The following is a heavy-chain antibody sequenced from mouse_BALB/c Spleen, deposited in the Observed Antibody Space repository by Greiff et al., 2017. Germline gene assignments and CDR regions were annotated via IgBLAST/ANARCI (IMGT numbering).Heavy chain of an antibody. D-gene: IGHD1-2*01. J-gene: IGHJ2*01. CDR1: GYTFTSYW. Sequence: VQLQQSGTVLARPGASVKMSCKASGYTFTSYWMHWVKQRPGQGLEWIGAIYPGNSDTSYNQKFKGKAKLTAVTSTSTAYMELSSLTNEDSAVYDCTRNYYGYVENYFDYWGQGTTLTVSS. V-gene: IGHV1-5*01. CDR2: IYPGNSDT. CDR3: TRNYYGYVENYFDY.